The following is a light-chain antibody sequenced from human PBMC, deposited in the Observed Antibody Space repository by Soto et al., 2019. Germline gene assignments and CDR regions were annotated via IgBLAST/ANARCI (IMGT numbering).Light chain of an antibody. J-gene: IGKJ1*01. V-gene: IGKV1-27*01. CDR3: QKYNSAPQT. CDR1: QGIRNY. CDR2: AAS. Sequence: DIQMTQSPSSLSASVGDRVTITCRASQGIRNYLAWYQQKPGKVPKLLIYAASSLQSGVPSRFSGSGSGTDFTLTISSLQPEDVATYYCQKYNSAPQTFVQGTKVEIK.